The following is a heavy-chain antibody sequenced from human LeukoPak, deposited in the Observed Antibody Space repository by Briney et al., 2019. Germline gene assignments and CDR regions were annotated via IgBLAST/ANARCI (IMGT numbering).Heavy chain of an antibody. CDR2: INPSGGST. CDR1: GYTFTTYG. Sequence: ASVKVSCKASGYTFTTYGSSWVRQAPGQGLEGRGIINPSGGSTSYAQKFQGRVTMTRDMSTSTVYMELSSLRSEDTAVYYCARDSEDYVWGSYRQYYFDYWGQGTLVTVSS. J-gene: IGHJ4*02. D-gene: IGHD3-16*02. CDR3: ARDSEDYVWGSYRQYYFDY. V-gene: IGHV1-46*01.